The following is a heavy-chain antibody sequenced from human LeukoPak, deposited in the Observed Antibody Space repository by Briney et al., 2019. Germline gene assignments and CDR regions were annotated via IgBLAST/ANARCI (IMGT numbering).Heavy chain of an antibody. V-gene: IGHV3-48*04. J-gene: IGHJ4*02. CDR3: ARASSVRGATSHFDY. CDR1: GFTFSSYS. Sequence: GSLRLSCAASGFTFSSYSMNWVHQAPGKGLEWVSYISSSSSTIYYADSVKGRFTISRDNAKNSLYLQMNSLRAEDTAVYYCARASSVRGATSHFDYWGQGTLVTVSS. D-gene: IGHD1-26*01. CDR2: ISSSSSTI.